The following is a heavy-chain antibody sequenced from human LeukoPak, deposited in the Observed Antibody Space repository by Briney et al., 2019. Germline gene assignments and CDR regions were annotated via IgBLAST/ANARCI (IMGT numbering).Heavy chain of an antibody. CDR3: ARTGDWSYFDY. V-gene: IGHV4-34*01. D-gene: IGHD2-21*02. J-gene: IGHJ4*02. Sequence: SETLSLTCAVYGGSFSGYYWSWIRQPPGKGLEWIGEINHSGSTNYNPSLKSRVTISVDTSKNQFSLKLSSVTAADTAVYYCARTGDWSYFDYWGQGTLVSVSS. CDR2: INHSGST. CDR1: GGSFSGYY.